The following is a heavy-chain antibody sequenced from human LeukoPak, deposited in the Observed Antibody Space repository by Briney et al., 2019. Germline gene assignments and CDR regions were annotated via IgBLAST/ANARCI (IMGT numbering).Heavy chain of an antibody. J-gene: IGHJ3*01. CDR3: ARGGIVAAGIINNHDAFDV. Sequence: SVKVSCKASGYTFTSYYMHWVRQAPGQGLEWMGGIIPIFGTANYAQKFQGRVTITADESTSTAYMELSSLRSEDTAVYYCARGGIVAAGIINNHDAFDVWGLGTMVTVSS. CDR1: GYTFTSYY. V-gene: IGHV1-69*13. D-gene: IGHD6-13*01. CDR2: IIPIFGTA.